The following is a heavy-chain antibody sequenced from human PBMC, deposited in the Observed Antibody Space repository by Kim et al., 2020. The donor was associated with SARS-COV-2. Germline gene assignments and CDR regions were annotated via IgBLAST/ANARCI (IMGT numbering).Heavy chain of an antibody. Sequence: GGSLRLSCAASGFTFDDHAMHWVRQAPGKGLEWVSGISYNSGRVGYADSVKGRFTISRDNAKNSLYLQINSLRAEDTALYYCASAYAYDYTWGTYRGAFDIWGQGTMVTVSS. CDR3: ASAYAYDYTWGTYRGAFDI. CDR1: GFTFDDHA. CDR2: ISYNSGRV. V-gene: IGHV3-9*01. D-gene: IGHD3-16*02. J-gene: IGHJ3*02.